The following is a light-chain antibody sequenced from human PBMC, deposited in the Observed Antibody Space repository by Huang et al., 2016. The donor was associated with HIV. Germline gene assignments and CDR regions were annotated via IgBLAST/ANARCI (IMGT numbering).Light chain of an antibody. J-gene: IGKJ5*01. Sequence: DIVMTQSPDSLAVSLGVRATINCKYSQSILYRYNHKNYLAWYQKKPGQPPNLLSYWASPREFGVPYRFSGSWSGTDFTLPISSLQAEDVAFYHCQQFYSTPITFGQGTRLEIK. CDR1: QSILYRYNHKNY. CDR2: WAS. CDR3: QQFYSTPIT. V-gene: IGKV4-1*01.